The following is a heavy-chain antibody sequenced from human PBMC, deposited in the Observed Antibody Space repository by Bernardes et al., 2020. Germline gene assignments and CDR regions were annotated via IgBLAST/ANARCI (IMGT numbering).Heavy chain of an antibody. CDR2: ISWDGGST. CDR1: GFTFDDYT. D-gene: IGHD4-17*01. V-gene: IGHV3-43*01. J-gene: IGHJ6*02. CDR3: AKDSREGYGDYSYYYGMDV. Sequence: GSLRLSCAASGFTFDDYTMHWVRQAPGKGLEWVSLISWDGGSTYYADSVKGRFTISRDNSKNSLYLQMNSLRTEDTALYYCAKDSREGYGDYSYYYGMDVWGQGTTVTVSS.